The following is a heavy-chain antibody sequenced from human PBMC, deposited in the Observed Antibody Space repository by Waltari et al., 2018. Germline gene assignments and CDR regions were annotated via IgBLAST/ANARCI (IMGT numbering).Heavy chain of an antibody. V-gene: IGHV3-23*01. D-gene: IGHD3-10*01. CDR2: MCESARST. Sequence: LESGGAMVQSGGSLRLSCSVSGFPFSNFAMAWVRRAPGEGRRWVSVMCESARSTRYTDAVRGRFTISRDNSRNTLYLEMNSLRVEDAAIYYGAKDNRAPISGSPTYYFDHWGHGTVVTVSP. J-gene: IGHJ4*01. CDR3: AKDNRAPISGSPTYYFDH. CDR1: GFPFSNFA.